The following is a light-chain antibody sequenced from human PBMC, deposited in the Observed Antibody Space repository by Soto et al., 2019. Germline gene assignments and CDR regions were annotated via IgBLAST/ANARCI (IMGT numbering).Light chain of an antibody. CDR2: KAS. CDR1: QSITDW. V-gene: IGKV1-5*03. Sequence: DIQMTQYPSTLSASVGARVTITCRASQSITDWLAWYQQKPGKAPKFLIYKASNLEGGVPSRFSGSGSGTEFTLTISSVQPDDFATYYCQYWDDYSWTFGQGTKVEIK. CDR3: QYWDDYSWT. J-gene: IGKJ1*01.